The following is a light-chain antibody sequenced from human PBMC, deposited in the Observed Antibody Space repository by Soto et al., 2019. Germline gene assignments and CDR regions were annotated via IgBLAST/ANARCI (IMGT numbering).Light chain of an antibody. CDR1: QGINNY. CDR3: QKYNNGAFT. V-gene: IGKV1-27*01. Sequence: DNQMTQSPSSLSASIGDRVTITCRASQGINNYLAWYQQKPGKAPNLLIYAASTLQSGVPSRFSGSGSGTDFTLTISSLQPEDVATYYCQKYNNGAFTFGPRTKVDIK. CDR2: AAS. J-gene: IGKJ3*01.